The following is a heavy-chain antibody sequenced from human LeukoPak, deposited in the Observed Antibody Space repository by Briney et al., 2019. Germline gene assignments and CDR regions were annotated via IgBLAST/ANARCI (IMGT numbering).Heavy chain of an antibody. CDR3: AKQGFGC. Sequence: GGSLRLSCAASGFTLSSYAMSWVRQAPGEGLEWVSTISGSADNTNYAEAVKGRFAISRDNSKNTMYLQMNSLRAEDTAVYYCAKQGFGCWGQGTLVTVSS. V-gene: IGHV3-23*01. CDR1: GFTLSSYA. J-gene: IGHJ4*02. CDR2: ISGSADNT.